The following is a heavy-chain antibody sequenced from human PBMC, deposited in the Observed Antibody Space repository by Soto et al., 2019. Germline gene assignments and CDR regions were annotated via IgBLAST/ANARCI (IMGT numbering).Heavy chain of an antibody. CDR1: GFTFSSYG. CDR3: AKDLAPLSLDAFDI. CDR2: ISYDGSNK. D-gene: IGHD3-16*01. J-gene: IGHJ3*02. Sequence: PGGSLRLSCAASGFTFSSYGMHWVRQAPGKGLEWVAVISYDGSNKYYADSVKGRFTISRDNSKNTLYLQMNSLRAEDTAVYYCAKDLAPLSLDAFDIWGQGTMVTVSS. V-gene: IGHV3-30*18.